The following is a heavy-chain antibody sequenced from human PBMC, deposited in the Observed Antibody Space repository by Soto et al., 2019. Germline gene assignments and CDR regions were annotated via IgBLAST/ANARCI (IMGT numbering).Heavy chain of an antibody. D-gene: IGHD2-21*02. CDR1: GYTFTSYY. V-gene: IGHV1-3*01. CDR3: ARSIVVVTALAY. J-gene: IGHJ4*02. CDR2: INAGNGNT. Sequence: GASVKVSCKASGYTFTSYYMHWVRQAPGQRLEWMGWINAGNGNTKYSQKFQGRVTITRDTSASTAYMELSSLRSEDTAVYYCARSIVVVTALAYWGQGTLVTVSS.